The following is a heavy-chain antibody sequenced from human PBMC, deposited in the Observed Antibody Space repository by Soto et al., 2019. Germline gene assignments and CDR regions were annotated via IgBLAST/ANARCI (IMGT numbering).Heavy chain of an antibody. CDR3: ALRSMAVVPEY. CDR1: GGSISSYY. V-gene: IGHV4-59*01. D-gene: IGHD3-22*01. J-gene: IGHJ4*02. CDR2: LYYGRSA. Sequence: SETLSLTCTVPGGSISSYYWSWIRQPPGKGLVFICYLYYGRSANYNPSLKSRVTLLVDTSTNQCSLTLSSMTAADTAVYYCALRSMAVVPEYWGQGTLVTAPQ.